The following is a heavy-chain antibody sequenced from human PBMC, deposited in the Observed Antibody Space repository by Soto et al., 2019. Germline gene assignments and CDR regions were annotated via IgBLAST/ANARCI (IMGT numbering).Heavy chain of an antibody. CDR2: IAYDGNNK. D-gene: IGHD2-15*01. CDR3: AKDKGYCSGGSCYSDSFDY. Sequence: QVQLVESGGGVVQPGRSLRLSCAASGFTFSSYGIHWVRQAPGKGLEWVAVIAYDGNNKYYADSVKGRFTISRDNSKNTLYLQMNSLRADDTAVYYCAKDKGYCSGGSCYSDSFDYWGQGTLVTVSS. J-gene: IGHJ4*02. CDR1: GFTFSSYG. V-gene: IGHV3-30*18.